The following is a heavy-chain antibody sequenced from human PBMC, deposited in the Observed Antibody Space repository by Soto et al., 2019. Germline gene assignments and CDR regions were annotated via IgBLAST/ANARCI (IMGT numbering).Heavy chain of an antibody. CDR1: GGSISSYH. V-gene: IGHV4-59*08. CDR3: ARQIMTNWFDP. CDR2: IYYSGST. D-gene: IGHD3-16*01. J-gene: IGHJ5*02. Sequence: SETLSLTCTVSGGSISSYHWSWIRQPPGKGLEWIGYIYYSGSTNYNPSLKSRVAISVDTSKNQFSLKLSSVTAADTAVYYCARQIMTNWFDPWGQGTLVTVSS.